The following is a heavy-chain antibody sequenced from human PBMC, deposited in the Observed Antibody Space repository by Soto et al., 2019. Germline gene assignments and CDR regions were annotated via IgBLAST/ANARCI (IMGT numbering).Heavy chain of an antibody. CDR2: IVVGSGNT. Sequence: ASVKVSCKASGFTFTSSAVQWVRQARGQRLEWIGWIVVGSGNTNYAQKFQERVTITRDMSTSTAYMELSSLRSEDTAVYYCAADSYGDYYYYGMDVWGQGTTATVSS. V-gene: IGHV1-58*01. CDR3: AADSYGDYYYYGMDV. D-gene: IGHD5-18*01. J-gene: IGHJ6*02. CDR1: GFTFTSSA.